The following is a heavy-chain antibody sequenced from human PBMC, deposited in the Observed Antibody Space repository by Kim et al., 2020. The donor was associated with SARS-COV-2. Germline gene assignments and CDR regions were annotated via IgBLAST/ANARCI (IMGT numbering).Heavy chain of an antibody. V-gene: IGHV4-59*08. Sequence: SETLSLTCTVSGGSISSYYWSWIRQPPGKGLEWIGYIYYSGSTNYNPSLKSRVTISVDTSKNQFSLKLSSVTAADTAVYYCARHSGGVIWYWGQGTLVTVSS. CDR3: ARHSGGVIWY. J-gene: IGHJ4*02. D-gene: IGHD3-10*01. CDR2: IYYSGST. CDR1: GGSISSYY.